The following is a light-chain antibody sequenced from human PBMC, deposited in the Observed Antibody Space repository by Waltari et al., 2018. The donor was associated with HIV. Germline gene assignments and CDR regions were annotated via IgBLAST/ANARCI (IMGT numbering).Light chain of an antibody. V-gene: IGLV1-40*01. CDR1: RSNIGEPYD. CDR3: QSYDSGLSASV. J-gene: IGLJ2*01. CDR2: AST. Sequence: QSVLTPPPSVSGAPGQRVTISCSGSRSNIGEPYDGHWYQHLQGVAPKLLIYASTKRPSGVPDRFSGSRSGTSASLAITGLQPEDEAGYYCQSYDSGLSASVFGGGTQLTVL.